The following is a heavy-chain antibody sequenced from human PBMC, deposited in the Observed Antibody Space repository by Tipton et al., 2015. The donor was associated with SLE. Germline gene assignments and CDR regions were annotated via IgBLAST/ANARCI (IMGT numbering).Heavy chain of an antibody. CDR3: ARALVTYYYYGMDV. Sequence: SLRLSCAASGFTFSSYAMHWVRQAPGKGLEWVAVISYDGSNKYYADSVKGRFTISRDNSKNTLYLQMNSLRDEDTALYYCARALVTYYYYGMDVWGQGTTVTVSS. CDR2: ISYDGSNK. J-gene: IGHJ6*02. D-gene: IGHD3-10*01. CDR1: GFTFSSYA. V-gene: IGHV3-30*04.